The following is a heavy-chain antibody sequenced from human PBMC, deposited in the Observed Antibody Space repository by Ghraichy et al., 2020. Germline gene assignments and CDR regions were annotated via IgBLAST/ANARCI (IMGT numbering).Heavy chain of an antibody. CDR2: IKQDATEE. D-gene: IGHD2-21*01. J-gene: IGHJ4*02. CDR1: GFTFTNFW. V-gene: IGHV3-7*01. CDR3: ARGGGAVDF. Sequence: GGSLRLSCAASGFTFTNFWMTWVRQAPGKGLEWVASIKQDATEEYYVDSVKGRFTISRDAAKNSLYLQMNGLRADDTAVYFCARGGGAVDFGSQGTLVTVSS.